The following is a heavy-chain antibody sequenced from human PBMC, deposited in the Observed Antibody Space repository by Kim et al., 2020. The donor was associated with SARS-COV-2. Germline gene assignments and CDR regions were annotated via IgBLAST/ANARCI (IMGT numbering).Heavy chain of an antibody. CDR3: ARDPHHYYDSSGYYFNWFDP. CDR2: IIPIFGIA. V-gene: IGHV1-69*13. J-gene: IGHJ5*02. Sequence: SVKVSCKASGGTFSSYAISWVRQAPGQGLEWMGGIIPIFGIANYAQKFQGRVTITADESTSTAYMELSSLRSEDTAVYYCARDPHHYYDSSGYYFNWFDPWGQGTLVTVSS. CDR1: GGTFSSYA. D-gene: IGHD3-22*01.